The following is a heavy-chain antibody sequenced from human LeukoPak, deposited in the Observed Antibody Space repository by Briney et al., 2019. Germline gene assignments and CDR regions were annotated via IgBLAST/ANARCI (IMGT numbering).Heavy chain of an antibody. V-gene: IGHV3-30*04. CDR3: ARARGGGIFDY. Sequence: GGSLRLSCAASGFTFSRYAMHWVRQAPGKGLEWVAVISYDVSNKYYADSVRGRFTISRDNSKNTLYLQMNSLRAEDTAVYYCARARGGGIFDYWGQGTLVTVSS. D-gene: IGHD1-1*01. J-gene: IGHJ4*02. CDR2: ISYDVSNK. CDR1: GFTFSRYA.